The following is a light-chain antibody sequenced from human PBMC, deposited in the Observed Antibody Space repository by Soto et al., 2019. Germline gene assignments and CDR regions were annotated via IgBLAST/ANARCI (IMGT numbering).Light chain of an antibody. CDR1: QSVVYSDGNAY. CDR3: MQGIYWPLT. V-gene: IGKV2-30*01. CDR2: TVS. Sequence: DVVMTQSPPSLPVTLGQPASISCRSSQSVVYSDGNAYLNWCQQRPGQSPRRLIYTVSNRDSGVPDRFSGGGSGSDFTLKISRVEGDDVVIYYCMQGIYWPLTFGQGTKVEI. J-gene: IGKJ1*01.